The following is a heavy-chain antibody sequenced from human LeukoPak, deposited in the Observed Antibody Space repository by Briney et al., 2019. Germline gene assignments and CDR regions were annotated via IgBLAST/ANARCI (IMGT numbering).Heavy chain of an antibody. J-gene: IGHJ4*02. D-gene: IGHD3-9*01. CDR3: ARRVRYFDWPPVHL. V-gene: IGHV1-2*04. CDR1: GYTFTGYY. CDR2: INPNSGGT. Sequence: ASVKVSCKASGYTFTGYYMHWVRQAPGQGLEWMGWINPNSGGTNYAQKFQGWVTMTRDTSISTAYMELSRLRSDDTAVYYCARRVRYFDWPPVHLWGQGTLVTVSS.